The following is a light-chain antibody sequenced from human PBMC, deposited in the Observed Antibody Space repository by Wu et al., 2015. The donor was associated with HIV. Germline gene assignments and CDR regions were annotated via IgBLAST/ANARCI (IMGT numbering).Light chain of an antibody. CDR2: DAS. Sequence: AIQLTQSPSSLSASIGDRVNITCRASQDISTYLAWYQQTPGKAPRVLIYDASTLQSGVSSRFSGSGSGADFTLTISGLQREDFAVYYCQQYGSSPGYTFGQGTKLEIK. CDR3: QQYGSSPGYT. V-gene: IGKV1-13*02. J-gene: IGKJ2*01. CDR1: QDISTY.